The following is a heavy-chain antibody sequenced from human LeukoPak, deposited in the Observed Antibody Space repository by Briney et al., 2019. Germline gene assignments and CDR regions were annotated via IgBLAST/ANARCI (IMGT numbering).Heavy chain of an antibody. CDR3: ARGRPMSPLGMDV. CDR1: GLTFSSYS. CDR2: ISSSSSYI. V-gene: IGHV3-21*01. J-gene: IGHJ6*04. Sequence: PGGSLRLSCAASGLTFSSYSMNWVRQAPGKGLEWVSSISSSSSYIYYADSVKGRFTISRDNAKNSLYLQMNSLRAEDTAVYYCARGRPMSPLGMDVWGKGTTVTVSS.